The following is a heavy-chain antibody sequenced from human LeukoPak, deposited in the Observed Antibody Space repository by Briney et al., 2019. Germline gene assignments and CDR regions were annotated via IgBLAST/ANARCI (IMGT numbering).Heavy chain of an antibody. CDR3: ARVGDHFHWYLDL. V-gene: IGHV3-53*01. Sequence: GGSLRLSCAASGFTVSTNYMNWVRQAPGKGLEWVSILYSGSSTYYADSVEGRFIVSRNSSKNTLSLQMNDLRAEDTAVYYCARVGDHFHWYLDLWGRGTMVTVSS. J-gene: IGHJ2*01. D-gene: IGHD3-3*02. CDR1: GFTVSTNY. CDR2: LYSGSST.